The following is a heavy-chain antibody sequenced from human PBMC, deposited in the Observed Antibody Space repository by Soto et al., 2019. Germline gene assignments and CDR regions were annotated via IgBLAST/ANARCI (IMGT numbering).Heavy chain of an antibody. CDR3: ARGVAVASIWFDP. D-gene: IGHD6-19*01. J-gene: IGHJ5*02. V-gene: IGHV1-2*04. CDR2: INPNSGGT. Sequence: ASVKVSCKASGYTFTGYYMHWVRQAPGQGLEWMGWINPNSGGTNYAQKFQGWVTMTRDTSISTAYMELSRLRPDDTAMYYCARGVAVASIWFDPWGQGTLVTSPQ. CDR1: GYTFTGYY.